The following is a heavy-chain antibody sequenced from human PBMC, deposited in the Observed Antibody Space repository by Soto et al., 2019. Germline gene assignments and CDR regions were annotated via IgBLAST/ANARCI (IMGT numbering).Heavy chain of an antibody. V-gene: IGHV4-59*01. J-gene: IGHJ4*02. D-gene: IGHD4-17*01. CDR2: IYYSGST. Sequence: SETLSLTCTVSGGSISSYYWSWIRQPPGKGLEWIGYIYYSGSTNYNPSLKSRVTISVDTSKNQFSLKLSSVTAADTAVYYCARDLYGDYVGAYFDYWGQGTLVTVSS. CDR1: GGSISSYY. CDR3: ARDLYGDYVGAYFDY.